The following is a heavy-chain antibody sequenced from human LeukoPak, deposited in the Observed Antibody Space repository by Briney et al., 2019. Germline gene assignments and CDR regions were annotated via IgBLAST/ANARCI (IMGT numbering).Heavy chain of an antibody. CDR3: ARELYYYDSSGYDY. CDR2: ISAYNGNT. J-gene: IGHJ4*02. CDR1: GYTFTSYG. V-gene: IGHV1-18*01. Sequence: ASVKVSCKASGYTFTSYGISWVRQAPGQGLEWMGWISAYNGNTNYAQKLQGRVTMTTDTSTSTAYMELRSLRSDDTAVYYCARELYYYDSSGYDYWGQGTLVTVSS. D-gene: IGHD3-22*01.